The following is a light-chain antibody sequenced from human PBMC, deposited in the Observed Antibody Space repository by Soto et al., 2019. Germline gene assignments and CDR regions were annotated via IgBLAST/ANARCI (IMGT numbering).Light chain of an antibody. CDR1: QSVSSSY. V-gene: IGKV3-20*01. Sequence: ETVLTQSPGTLPLSPGERATLSSRASQSVSSSYLGWYQQKPGQAPRLLIYGASSRATGIPDRFSGSGSGTDFTLTSSRLDPEDFAVHYCQKYGSSPPWTSGQGTKV. CDR2: GAS. J-gene: IGKJ1*01. CDR3: QKYGSSPPWT.